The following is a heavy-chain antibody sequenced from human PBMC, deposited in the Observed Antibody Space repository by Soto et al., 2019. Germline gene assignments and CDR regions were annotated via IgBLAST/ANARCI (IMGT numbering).Heavy chain of an antibody. CDR2: ISVSGGST. CDR1: GYTFSSYA. V-gene: IGHV3-23*01. CDR3: AKASSTNVYNFDS. J-gene: IGHJ4*02. Sequence: EVHLLESGGGLVQPGGSLRLSCAASGYTFSSYAMSWVRQAPGMGLEWVSAISVSGGSTYYADSVRGRFTISRDNSKNTLSLQRTSLSAEDTAVYFCAKASSTNVYNFDSWGQGTLVTVSS. D-gene: IGHD1-1*01.